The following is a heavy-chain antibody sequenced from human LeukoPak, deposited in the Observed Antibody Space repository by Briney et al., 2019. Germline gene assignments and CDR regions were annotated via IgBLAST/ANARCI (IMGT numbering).Heavy chain of an antibody. Sequence: PGGSLRLSCAASGFTFSSYGMHWVRQAPGKGLEWVAVIWYDGSNKYYADSVKGRFTISRDNSKHTLYMQMNSLRAEDTAVYYCAKDLGSGSYGPIDYWGQGTMVTVSS. J-gene: IGHJ4*02. CDR1: GFTFSSYG. CDR2: IWYDGSNK. CDR3: AKDLGSGSYGPIDY. V-gene: IGHV3-33*06. D-gene: IGHD1-26*01.